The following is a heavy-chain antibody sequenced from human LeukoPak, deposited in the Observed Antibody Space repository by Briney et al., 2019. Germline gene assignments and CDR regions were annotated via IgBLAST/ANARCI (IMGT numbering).Heavy chain of an antibody. V-gene: IGHV3-23*01. CDR2: ISGSGGST. Sequence: PGGSLRLSCAASGFTFSSYAMSWVRQAPGKGLEWVSAISGSGGSTYYADSVKGRFTISRDNSKNTLYLQMNSLRAEDTAVYYCAKDRYGYSYGYEGNWFDPWGQGTLGTVSP. D-gene: IGHD5-18*01. CDR3: AKDRYGYSYGYEGNWFDP. CDR1: GFTFSSYA. J-gene: IGHJ5*02.